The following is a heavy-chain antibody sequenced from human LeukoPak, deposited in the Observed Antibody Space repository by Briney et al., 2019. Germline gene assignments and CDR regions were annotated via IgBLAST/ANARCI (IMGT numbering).Heavy chain of an antibody. J-gene: IGHJ4*02. V-gene: IGHV4-39*01. CDR2: SYYSGST. D-gene: IGHD6-19*01. CDR1: GGSVSSSRYY. Sequence: SETLSLTCPVSGGSVSSSRYYWGWIRQPPGKGREWIGRSYYSGSTYYNPSLKSRVTISVDTSKNQFSLKLSSVTAADTAVYYCARHLARQWLVRFDYWGQGTVVTVSS. CDR3: ARHLARQWLVRFDY.